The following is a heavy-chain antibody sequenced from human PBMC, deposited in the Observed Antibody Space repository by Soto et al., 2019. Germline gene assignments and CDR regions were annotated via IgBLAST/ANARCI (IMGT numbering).Heavy chain of an antibody. CDR2: ISGSGIST. CDR1: GFTYESYA. Sequence: EVQLLESGGGLVQPGGSLRLSCAASGFTYESYAMSWVRQAPGKGLEWVSGISGSGISTYYTDSVKGRFTISRDNSKNTVFLQMNSLRDEDTAVYYCVKPPVITASYYYYDMDVWGQGTTVTVSS. D-gene: IGHD4-4*01. J-gene: IGHJ6*02. V-gene: IGHV3-23*01. CDR3: VKPPVITASYYYYDMDV.